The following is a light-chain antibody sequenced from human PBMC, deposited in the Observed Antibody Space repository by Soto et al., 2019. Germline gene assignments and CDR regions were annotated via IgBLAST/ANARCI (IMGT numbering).Light chain of an antibody. V-gene: IGLV4-60*03. CDR3: ETWDSNTRV. CDR1: SRHSGYT. J-gene: IGLJ7*01. Sequence: QLVLTQSSSASTSLGSSVKLTCTLSSRHSGYTITWHQQQPGKAPRYLMKVEGSGSYNKGSGVPDRFSGSSSGADRYLTISNLQSEDEADYYCETWDSNTRVFGGGTQLTVL. CDR2: VEGSGSY.